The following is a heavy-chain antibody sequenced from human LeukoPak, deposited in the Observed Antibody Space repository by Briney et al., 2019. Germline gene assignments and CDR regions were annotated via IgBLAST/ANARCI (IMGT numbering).Heavy chain of an antibody. J-gene: IGHJ3*02. CDR2: ISAYNGNT. D-gene: IGHD3-22*01. V-gene: IGHV1-18*01. CDR1: GYTFTSYG. CDR3: ARDRMIVVVIPKTDAFDI. Sequence: GASVKVSCKASGYTFTSYGISWVRQAPGQGLERMGWISAYNGNTNYAQKLQGRVTMTTDTSTSTAYMELRSLRSDDTAVYYCARDRMIVVVIPKTDAFDIWGQGTMVTVSS.